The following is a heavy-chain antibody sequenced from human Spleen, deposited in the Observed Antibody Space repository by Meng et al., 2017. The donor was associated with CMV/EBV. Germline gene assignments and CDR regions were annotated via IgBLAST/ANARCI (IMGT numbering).Heavy chain of an antibody. Sequence: GESLKISCAASGFTFSSYWMHWVRQAPGKGLVWVSRINSDGSTTDYADSVKGRFTISRDNAKNTLYLQMNSLRTEDTAVYHCGSGSYCSSTSCYEDYWGQGTLVTV. CDR2: INSDGSTT. J-gene: IGHJ4*02. D-gene: IGHD2-2*01. V-gene: IGHV3-74*01. CDR3: GSGSYCSSTSCYEDY. CDR1: GFTFSSYW.